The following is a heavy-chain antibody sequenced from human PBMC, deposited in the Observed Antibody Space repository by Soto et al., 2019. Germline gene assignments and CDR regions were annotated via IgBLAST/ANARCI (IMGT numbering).Heavy chain of an antibody. CDR3: AHESCYCLGCYSFAY. CDR2: LYGDDDK. D-gene: IGHD3-16*01. Sequence: QITLKESGPTLVRPTQTLTLTCTFSGFSLTTSGVGVGWIRQPPGKALEWLGVLYGDDDKRYSSSLKSRLTSTKDTYKIRVGVTMSSVHPWDSATYDYAHESCYCLGCYSFAYSGQGTQVSASS. J-gene: IGHJ4*02. V-gene: IGHV2-5*02. CDR1: GFSLTTSGVG.